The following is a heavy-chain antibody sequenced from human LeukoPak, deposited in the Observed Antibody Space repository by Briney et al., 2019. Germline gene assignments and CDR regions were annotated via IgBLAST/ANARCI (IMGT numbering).Heavy chain of an antibody. CDR2: IYTSGST. D-gene: IGHD4-17*01. CDR3: ADVGATVSYYYGMDV. Sequence: SETLSLTCTVSGDSISNYYWSWIRQPAGKGLEWIGRIYTSGSTNYNPSLKSRVTMSVDTSKNQFSLKLSSVTAADTAVYYCADVGATVSYYYGMDVWGQGTTVTVSS. J-gene: IGHJ6*02. CDR1: GDSISNYY. V-gene: IGHV4-4*07.